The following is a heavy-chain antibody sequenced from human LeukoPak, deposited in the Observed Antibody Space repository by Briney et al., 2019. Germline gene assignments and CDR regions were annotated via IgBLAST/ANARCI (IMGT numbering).Heavy chain of an antibody. D-gene: IGHD2-2*01. Sequence: PGGSLRLSCAASGFTFSSYAMHWVRQAPGKGLEWVAVISYDGSNKYYADSVKGRFTIFRDNSKNTLYLQMNSLRAEDTAVYYCARVVSTMRQDQDYFDYWGQGTLVTVSS. CDR2: ISYDGSNK. CDR3: ARVVSTMRQDQDYFDY. J-gene: IGHJ4*02. V-gene: IGHV3-30-3*01. CDR1: GFTFSSYA.